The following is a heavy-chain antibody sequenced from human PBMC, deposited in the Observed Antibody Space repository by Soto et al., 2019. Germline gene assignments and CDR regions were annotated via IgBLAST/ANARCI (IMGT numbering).Heavy chain of an antibody. CDR2: ITGNGVRT. V-gene: IGHV3-23*01. J-gene: IGHJ4*02. CDR3: AKDPPNIPGAMGPPLYFDH. Sequence: TGGSLRLSCVASGLTFSTYAMSWVRQAPGKGLEWVSAITGNGVRTWYADSVKGRFSISRDDSKNTLYLQMNSLRDEDTAVYYCAKDPPNIPGAMGPPLYFDHWGQGILVTVSS. D-gene: IGHD2-2*01. CDR1: GLTFSTYA.